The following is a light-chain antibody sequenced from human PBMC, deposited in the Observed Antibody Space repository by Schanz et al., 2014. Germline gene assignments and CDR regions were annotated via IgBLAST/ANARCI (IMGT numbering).Light chain of an antibody. V-gene: IGLV2-14*03. CDR3: CSYTSSSTA. Sequence: QSVLTQPASVSGSPGQSITISCTGTSSDVGGYNYVSWYQHHPGKAPKLMIYDVSNRPSGVSNRFSGSKSGNTASLTISGLQAEDEADYYCCSYTSSSTAFGGGTKVTVL. CDR2: DVS. J-gene: IGLJ2*01. CDR1: SSDVGGYNY.